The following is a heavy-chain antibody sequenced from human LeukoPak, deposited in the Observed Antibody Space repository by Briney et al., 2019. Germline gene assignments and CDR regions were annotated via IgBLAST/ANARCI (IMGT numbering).Heavy chain of an antibody. D-gene: IGHD6-6*01. CDR1: GFTFSIYA. CDR2: ITSSSTYT. J-gene: IGHJ4*02. V-gene: IGHV3-21*01. Sequence: PGGSLRLSCAASGFTFSIYAMNWVRQAPGKGLEWVSSITSSSTYTYYADSVKGRFTISRDNAKNSLYLQMNSLRAEDTAVYYCARSLEYSSTDFDYWGQGTLVTVSS. CDR3: ARSLEYSSTDFDY.